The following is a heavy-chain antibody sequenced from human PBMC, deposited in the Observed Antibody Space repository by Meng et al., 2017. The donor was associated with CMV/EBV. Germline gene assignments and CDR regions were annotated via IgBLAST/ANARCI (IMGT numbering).Heavy chain of an antibody. D-gene: IGHD2-8*02. CDR2: TYYRSKWYN. CDR3: AKELGRGSGGFSWFDP. Sequence: LRLSCAISGDSVSSNSAAWNWIRQSPSRGLEWLGRTYYRSKWYNDYAVSVKSRITINPDTSKNQFSLQLNSVTPEDTAVYYCAKELGRGSGGFSWFDPWGQGTLVTVSS. V-gene: IGHV6-1*01. CDR1: GDSVSSNSAA. J-gene: IGHJ5*02.